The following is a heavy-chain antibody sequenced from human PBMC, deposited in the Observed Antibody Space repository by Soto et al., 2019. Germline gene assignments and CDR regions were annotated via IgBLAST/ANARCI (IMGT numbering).Heavy chain of an antibody. V-gene: IGHV3-23*01. CDR2: ISASGGRT. CDR3: AKATTYSYDTDAFDF. D-gene: IGHD3-22*01. Sequence: EVQLLATGGGLGQPGGSLRLSCTASGFTFTRYSMEWVRQAPGKGLQWVAGISASGGRTYYGPSVKGRFTISRDSSKNTLHLQIDSLRGEDTAIYFCAKATTYSYDTDAFDFWGHGTMVTVS. CDR1: GFTFTRYS. J-gene: IGHJ3*01.